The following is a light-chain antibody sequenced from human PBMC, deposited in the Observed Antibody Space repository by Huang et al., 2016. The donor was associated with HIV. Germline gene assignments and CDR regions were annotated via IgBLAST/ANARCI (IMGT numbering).Light chain of an antibody. CDR1: QSVRSN. CDR3: QYHNNWPIMYT. V-gene: IGKV3-15*01. Sequence: EIVMTQSPATLSVSPGERVTLSCRASQSVRSNLAWYQQKAGQAPSLLIYDASNRATDIPARFSGSGSGTEFTLTISSLQSEDFAVYYCQYHNNWPIMYTFGQGTKLEV. CDR2: DAS. J-gene: IGKJ2*01.